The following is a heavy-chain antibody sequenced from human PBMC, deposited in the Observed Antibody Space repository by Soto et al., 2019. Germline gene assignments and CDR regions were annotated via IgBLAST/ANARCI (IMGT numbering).Heavy chain of an antibody. CDR3: ARDTWSGLRVEPGIVEY. D-gene: IGHD1-26*01. J-gene: IGHJ4*02. V-gene: IGHV1-3*01. CDR2: INADNGDS. CDR1: GYAFTSYT. Sequence: QVQLVQSGAEVKKPGASVKVSCNPSGYAFTSYTMHWVRQAPGQGLEWMGWINADNGDSKYSQKFQGRVTITRDTSASIAYMELSSLRSEDTAVYYCARDTWSGLRVEPGIVEYWGQGTLVTVSS.